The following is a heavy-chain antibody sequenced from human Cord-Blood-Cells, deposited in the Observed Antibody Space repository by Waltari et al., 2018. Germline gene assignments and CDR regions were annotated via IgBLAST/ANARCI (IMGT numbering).Heavy chain of an antibody. CDR1: GFPFSNAW. CDR2: IKSKTDGGTT. J-gene: IGHJ4*02. Sequence: EVQLVESGGGLVKPGGSLRLPCAALGFPFSNAWMSWGRQAPGKGLEWVGRIKSKTDGGTTDYAAPVKGRFTISRDDSKNTLYLQMNSLKTEDTAVYYCTTDCSGGSCYHFDYWGQGTLVTVSS. CDR3: TTDCSGGSCYHFDY. V-gene: IGHV3-15*01. D-gene: IGHD2-15*01.